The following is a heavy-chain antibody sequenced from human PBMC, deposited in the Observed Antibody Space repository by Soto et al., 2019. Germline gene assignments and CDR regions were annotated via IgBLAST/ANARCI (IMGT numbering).Heavy chain of an antibody. Sequence: EVQLLESGGGLVQPGGSLRLSCAASGFTFSSYAMSWVRQAPGKLLEWVSAISGSGGSTYYADSVKGRFTISRDNSKNTLYLQMNSLRAEDTAVYYCAKGPHYYYYGMDVWGQGTTVTVSS. CDR2: ISGSGGST. J-gene: IGHJ6*02. CDR1: GFTFSSYA. CDR3: AKGPHYYYYGMDV. V-gene: IGHV3-23*01.